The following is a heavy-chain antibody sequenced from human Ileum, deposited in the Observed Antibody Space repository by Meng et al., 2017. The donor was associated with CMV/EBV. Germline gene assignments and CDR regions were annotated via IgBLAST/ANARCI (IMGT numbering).Heavy chain of an antibody. D-gene: IGHD3-10*01. CDR2: ISSSSSYI. CDR3: ARVLELPYYYYGMDV. Sequence: GESLKISCAASGFTFSSYSMNWVRQAPGKGLEWVPSISSSSSYIYYADSVKGRFTISRDNAKNSLYLQMNSLRAEDTAVYYCARVLELPYYYYGMDVWGQGTTVTVSS. J-gene: IGHJ6*02. CDR1: GFTFSSYS. V-gene: IGHV3-21*01.